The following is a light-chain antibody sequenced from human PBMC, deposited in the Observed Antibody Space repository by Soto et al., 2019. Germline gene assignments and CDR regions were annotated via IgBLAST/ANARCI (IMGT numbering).Light chain of an antibody. Sequence: QPGSESRSPGPSINFTCTGTSSDVGGYNFVSWYQQHPGKAPKLMIYDVTIRPSGVSSRFSGSKSGNTASLTISGLQAEDEADYYCSSYTRSSTLVFGAGTKVTVL. CDR3: SSYTRSSTLV. V-gene: IGLV2-14*01. CDR1: SSDVGGYNF. J-gene: IGLJ1*01. CDR2: DVT.